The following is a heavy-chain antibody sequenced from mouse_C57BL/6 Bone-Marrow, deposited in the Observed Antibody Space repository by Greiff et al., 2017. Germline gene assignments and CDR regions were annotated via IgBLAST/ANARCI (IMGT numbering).Heavy chain of an antibody. D-gene: IGHD2-2*01. CDR3: ASGALWLRRGWYFDV. Sequence: EVQLQQSGPVLVKPGASVKMSCKASGYTFTDYYMNWVKQSHGKSLEWIGVINPYNGGTSYNQKFKGKATLTVDKSSSTAYMELNSLTSEDSAVYDCASGALWLRRGWYFDVWGTGTTVTVSA. CDR1: GYTFTDYY. V-gene: IGHV1-19*01. CDR2: INPYNGGT. J-gene: IGHJ1*03.